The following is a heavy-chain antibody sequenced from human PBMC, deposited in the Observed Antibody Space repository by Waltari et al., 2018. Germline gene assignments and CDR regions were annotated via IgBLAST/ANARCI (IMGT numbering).Heavy chain of an antibody. D-gene: IGHD6-13*01. CDR1: GGSISSSSYY. CDR2: IYYSGST. V-gene: IGHV4-39*01. Sequence: QLQLQESGPGLVKPSETLSLTCTVSGGSISSSSYYWGWFRQPPGKGLEWIGSIYYSGSTYYNPSLKSRVTISVDTSKNQFSLKLSSVTAADTAVYYCARIRGPPQLDEFDYWGQGTLVTVSS. CDR3: ARIRGPPQLDEFDY. J-gene: IGHJ4*02.